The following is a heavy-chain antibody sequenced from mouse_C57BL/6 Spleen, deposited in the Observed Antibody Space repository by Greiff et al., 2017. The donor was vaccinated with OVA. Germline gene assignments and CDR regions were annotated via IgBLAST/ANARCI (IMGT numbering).Heavy chain of an antibody. CDR3: ARGVHYYGSSYEYFDV. CDR1: GYTFTSYW. V-gene: IGHV1-69*01. Sequence: QVQLQQPGAELVMPGASVKLSCKASGYTFTSYWMHWVQQRPGQGLAWIGEIDPSDSYTNYNQKFKGKSTLTVDKSSSTAYMQLSSLTAEDSAVYYCARGVHYYGSSYEYFDVWGTGTTVTVSS. CDR2: IDPSDSYT. J-gene: IGHJ1*03. D-gene: IGHD1-1*01.